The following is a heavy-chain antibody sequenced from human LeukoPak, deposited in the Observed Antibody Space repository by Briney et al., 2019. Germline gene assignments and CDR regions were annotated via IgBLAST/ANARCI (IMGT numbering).Heavy chain of an antibody. V-gene: IGHV4-59*01. CDR1: GGSISSYY. CDR2: FHYSGTT. Sequence: PSGTLSLTCTVSGGSISSYYWSWIRQPPGKGLEWIGYFHYSGTTNYNPSLKSRVTISLDTSKNQFSLKLSSVTAADTAVNYCARVDANWGVVDYWGQGTLVTVSS. J-gene: IGHJ4*02. CDR3: ARVDANWGVVDY. D-gene: IGHD7-27*01.